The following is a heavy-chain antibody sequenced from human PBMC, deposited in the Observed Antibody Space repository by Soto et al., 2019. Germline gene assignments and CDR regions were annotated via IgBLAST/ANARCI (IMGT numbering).Heavy chain of an antibody. J-gene: IGHJ4*02. CDR2: INPSSGST. Sequence: SVKVSCKTSGFTFTNSAVEWVRQARGQGLEWIGRINPSSGSTNYAQKFQGRVTMTRDTSTSTVYMELSSLRSEDTAVYYCERQGYFDYWGQGTLVTVSS. CDR1: GFTFTNSA. CDR3: ERQGYFDY. V-gene: IGHV1-58*01.